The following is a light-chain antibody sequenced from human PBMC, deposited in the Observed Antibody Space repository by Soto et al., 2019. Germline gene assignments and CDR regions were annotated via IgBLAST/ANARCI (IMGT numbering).Light chain of an antibody. CDR3: QQYTSSPLT. CDR2: GAS. J-gene: IGKJ1*01. V-gene: IGKV3-20*01. CDR1: QSVGNNY. Sequence: ILLTHSPYTLSLSPGERATLSCRASQSVGNNYLAWYKQRPGQAPRLVSYGASNRATGIPDRFSAWGSGTEFTFTISRLEPEDFEVYYCQQYTSSPLTFGQGTKVYIK.